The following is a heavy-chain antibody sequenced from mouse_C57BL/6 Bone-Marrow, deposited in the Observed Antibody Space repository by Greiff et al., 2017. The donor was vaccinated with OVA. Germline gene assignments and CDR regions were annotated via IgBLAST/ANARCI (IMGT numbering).Heavy chain of an antibody. CDR1: GYAFSSSW. Sequence: VKLMESGPELVKPGASVKISCKASGYAFSSSWMNWVKQRPGKGLEWIGRIYPGDGDTNYNGKVKGKATLTADKSSSTAYMQLSSLTSEDSAVYFCAILPGFAYWGQGTLVTVSA. CDR3: AILPGFAY. J-gene: IGHJ3*01. D-gene: IGHD2-10*01. CDR2: IYPGDGDT. V-gene: IGHV1-82*01.